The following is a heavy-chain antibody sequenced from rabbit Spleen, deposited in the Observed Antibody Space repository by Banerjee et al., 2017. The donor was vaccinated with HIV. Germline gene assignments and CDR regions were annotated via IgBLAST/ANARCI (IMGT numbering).Heavy chain of an antibody. J-gene: IGHJ4*01. D-gene: IGHD5-1*01. Sequence: QEQLEESGGGLVKPEGSLTLTCEASGIDFSSTYWICWVRQAPGKGLEWIACIYGGSSGSTYYASWAKGRFTISKASSTTVTLQMTSLTAADTAIYFCARANSMYPFNLWGPGTLVTVS. CDR3: ARANSMYPFNL. CDR1: GIDFSSTYW. V-gene: IGHV1S45*01. CDR2: IYGGSSGST.